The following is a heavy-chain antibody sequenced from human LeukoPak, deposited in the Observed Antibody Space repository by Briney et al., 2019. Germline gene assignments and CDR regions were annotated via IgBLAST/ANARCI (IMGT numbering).Heavy chain of an antibody. D-gene: IGHD4-17*01. Sequence: GGSLRLSCAASGFAFSSYVMGWVRQAPGKWPEWVSIISRSGGNTYYADFVKGRFTISRDNSKNTLYLQMNSLRAEDTAIYYCVKDRDDHGDYVFDYWGQGTLVTVSS. CDR3: VKDRDDHGDYVFDY. J-gene: IGHJ4*02. CDR1: GFAFSSYV. V-gene: IGHV3-23*01. CDR2: ISRSGGNT.